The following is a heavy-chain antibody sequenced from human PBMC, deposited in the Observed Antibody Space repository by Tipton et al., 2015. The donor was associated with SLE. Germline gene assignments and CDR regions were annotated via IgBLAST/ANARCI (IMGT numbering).Heavy chain of an antibody. Sequence: SLRLSCAASGFTFDDYGMSWVRQAPGKGLEWVSGINWNGGSTGYADSVKGRFTISRDNAKNSLYLQMNSLRAEDTAVYYCAQGGGVDTAFDIWGQGTRVNAAS. CDR2: INWNGGST. J-gene: IGHJ3*02. CDR1: GFTFDDYG. V-gene: IGHV3-20*04. D-gene: IGHD5-18*01. CDR3: AQGGGVDTAFDI.